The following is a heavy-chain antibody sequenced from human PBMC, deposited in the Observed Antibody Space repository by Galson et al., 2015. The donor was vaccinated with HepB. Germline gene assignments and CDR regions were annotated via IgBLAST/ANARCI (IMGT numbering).Heavy chain of an antibody. CDR1: GFTFSGSS. V-gene: IGHV3-21*01. Sequence: SLRLSCAAAGFTFSGSSMSWVRQAPGKGLEWVSYISSSSSYIYYADSVKGRFTISRDNAKNSLYLQMNGLRVEDTAAQYCVRGVSLKCPTGGQGTLFAASS. J-gene: IGHJ1*01. D-gene: IGHD2-8*01. CDR2: ISSSSSYI. CDR3: VRGVSLKCPT.